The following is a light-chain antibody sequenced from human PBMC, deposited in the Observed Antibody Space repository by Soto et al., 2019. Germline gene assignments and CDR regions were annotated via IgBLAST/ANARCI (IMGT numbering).Light chain of an antibody. V-gene: IGKV3-11*01. J-gene: IGKJ5*01. CDR3: QQRSNWPPFT. CDR1: QSVSSY. CDR2: DAS. Sequence: EIVLTQSPATLSLSPGERATLSGRASQSVSSYLAWYQQKPGQAPSLLIYDASNRATGIPARFSGSGSGTDFTLTISSLEPEDFAVYYCQQRSNWPPFTFGQGTRLEIK.